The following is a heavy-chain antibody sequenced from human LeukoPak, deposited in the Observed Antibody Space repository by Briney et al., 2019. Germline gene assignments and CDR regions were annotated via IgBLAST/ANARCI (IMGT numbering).Heavy chain of an antibody. D-gene: IGHD6-13*01. CDR3: ARGRGSSSWLDY. J-gene: IGHJ4*02. V-gene: IGHV1-18*01. CDR2: ISAYNGNT. Sequence: ASVKVPCKASGYTFTSYGISWLRQAPGQGLEWMGWISAYNGNTNYAQKFQGRVTMTTDTSMSTAYMELRSLRSDDTAVYYCARGRGSSSWLDYWGQGTLVTVSS. CDR1: GYTFTSYG.